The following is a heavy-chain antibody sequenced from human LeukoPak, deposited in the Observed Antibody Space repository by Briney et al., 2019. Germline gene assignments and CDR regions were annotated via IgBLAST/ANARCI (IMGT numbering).Heavy chain of an antibody. CDR3: ARDLDPIAVAANWFDP. CDR1: GGSISGSSYY. V-gene: IGHV4-39*02. J-gene: IGHJ5*02. D-gene: IGHD6-19*01. Sequence: SETLSLTCTVSGGSISGSSYYWGWIRQPPGKGLEWIGSIYYSGSTYYNPSLKSRVTISVDTSKNQFSLKLSSVTAADTAVYYCARDLDPIAVAANWFDPWGQGTLVTVSS. CDR2: IYYSGST.